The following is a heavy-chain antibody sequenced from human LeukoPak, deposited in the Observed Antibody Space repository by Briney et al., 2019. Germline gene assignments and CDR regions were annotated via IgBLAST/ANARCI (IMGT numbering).Heavy chain of an antibody. J-gene: IGHJ6*03. CDR1: GGSISSYY. CDR2: IYTSGST. Sequence: SETLSPTCTVSGGSISSYYWSWIRQPAGKGLEWIGRIYTSGSTNYNPSLKSRVTMSADTSKNQFSLKLSSVTAADTAVYYCARVPRSYYYYYYMDVWGKGTTVTVSS. V-gene: IGHV4-4*07. CDR3: ARVPRSYYYYYYMDV.